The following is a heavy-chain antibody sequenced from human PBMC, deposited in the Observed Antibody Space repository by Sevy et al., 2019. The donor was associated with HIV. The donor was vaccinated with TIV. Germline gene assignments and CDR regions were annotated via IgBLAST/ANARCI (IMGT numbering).Heavy chain of an antibody. V-gene: IGHV3-11*06. Sequence: GGSLRLSCAASGFTFSNYYMSWIRQAPGKGPEWGSYISSSSRYTNYADSVKGRFTISRDNAKNSLYLQMNSLRAEDTAVYYCARNDAVAGPDYCDSWGQGTLVTVSS. CDR3: ARNDAVAGPDYCDS. J-gene: IGHJ4*02. D-gene: IGHD6-13*01. CDR1: GFTFSNYY. CDR2: ISSSSRYT.